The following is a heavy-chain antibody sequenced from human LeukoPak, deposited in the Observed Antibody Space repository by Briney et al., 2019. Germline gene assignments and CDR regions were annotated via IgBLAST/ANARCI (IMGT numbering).Heavy chain of an antibody. V-gene: IGHV4-34*01. D-gene: IGHD6-19*01. J-gene: IGHJ4*02. CDR3: ARRSSGWLQVPLDY. Sequence: SETLSLTCAVYGGSFSGYYWSWIRQPPGKGLEWIGEINHSGSTNYNPSLKSRVTISVDTSKNQFSLKLSPVTAADTAVYYCARRSSGWLQVPLDYWGQGTLVTVSS. CDR2: INHSGST. CDR1: GGSFSGYY.